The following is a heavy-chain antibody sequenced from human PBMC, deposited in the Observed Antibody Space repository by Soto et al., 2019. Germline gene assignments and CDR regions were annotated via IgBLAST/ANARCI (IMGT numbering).Heavy chain of an antibody. V-gene: IGHV4-30-2*01. CDR2: IYHSGST. J-gene: IGHJ5*02. D-gene: IGHD1-7*01. CDR1: GGSISSGGYS. Sequence: QLQLQESGSGLVKPSQTLSLNGAVSGGSISSGGYSWSWIRQPPGKGLEWIGYIYHSGSTYYNPSLTSRVTISVDRSNDQFSLKLSSVNAADTAVYYCARSRITGTTLVGWFDHWGQGTLVTVSS. CDR3: ARSRITGTTLVGWFDH.